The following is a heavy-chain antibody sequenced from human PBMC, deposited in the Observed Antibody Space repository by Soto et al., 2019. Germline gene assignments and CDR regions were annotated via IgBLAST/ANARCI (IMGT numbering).Heavy chain of an antibody. Sequence: QVQLVQSGAEVKKPGASVKVSCKASGYTFTSYDINWVRQATGQGLEWMGWMNPNSGNTGYAQKFQGRVTMTRNTSISTAYMELSSLRSEDTAVYYCARGVPTKTIFGVVIIPYYYYMDVWGKGTTVTVSS. V-gene: IGHV1-8*01. CDR2: MNPNSGNT. CDR1: GYTFTSYD. D-gene: IGHD3-3*01. J-gene: IGHJ6*03. CDR3: ARGVPTKTIFGVVIIPYYYYMDV.